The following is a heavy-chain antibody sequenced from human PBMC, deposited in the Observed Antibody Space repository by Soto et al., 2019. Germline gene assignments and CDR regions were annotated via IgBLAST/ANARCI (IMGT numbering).Heavy chain of an antibody. D-gene: IGHD3-10*01. J-gene: IGHJ5*02. V-gene: IGHV3-23*01. Sequence: PGGSLRLSCAASGFTFSSCAMSWVRQAPGKGLEWVSATSGSGGITYYADSVKGRFTISRDNSRNTVYLQMNSLRGDDTALYYCVKNSGWFNTWGQGALVTVSS. CDR1: GFTFSSCA. CDR3: VKNSGWFNT. CDR2: TSGSGGIT.